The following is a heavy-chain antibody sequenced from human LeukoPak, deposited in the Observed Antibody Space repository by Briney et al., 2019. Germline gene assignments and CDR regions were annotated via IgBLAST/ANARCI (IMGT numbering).Heavy chain of an antibody. V-gene: IGHV3-23*01. CDR1: GFTFSDYY. D-gene: IGHD3-10*01. Sequence: GGSLRLSCAASGFTFSDYYMSWIRQAPGKGLEWVSAISGSGGSTYYADSVKGRFTISRDNSKNTLYLQMNSLRAEDTAVYYCAKDSISSYYGSGSSMDVWGKGTTVTISS. J-gene: IGHJ6*03. CDR2: ISGSGGST. CDR3: AKDSISSYYGSGSSMDV.